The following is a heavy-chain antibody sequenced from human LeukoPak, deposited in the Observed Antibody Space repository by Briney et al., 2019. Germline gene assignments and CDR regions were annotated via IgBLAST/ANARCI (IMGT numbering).Heavy chain of an antibody. Sequence: ASVKVSCKASGYTFTSYDINWVRQATGQGLEWMGWMNPNSGNTGHAQKFQGRVTMTRNTSISTAYMELSSLRSEDTAVYYCARVRNYYDSSGYYFYYYYYGMDVWGQGTTVTVSS. CDR1: GYTFTSYD. CDR2: MNPNSGNT. V-gene: IGHV1-8*01. D-gene: IGHD3-22*01. CDR3: ARVRNYYDSSGYYFYYYYYGMDV. J-gene: IGHJ6*02.